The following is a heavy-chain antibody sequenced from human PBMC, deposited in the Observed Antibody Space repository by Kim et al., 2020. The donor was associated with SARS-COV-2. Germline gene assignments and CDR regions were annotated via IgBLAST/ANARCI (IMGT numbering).Heavy chain of an antibody. CDR3: ARDLTMTTVTTIWFDP. D-gene: IGHD4-17*01. J-gene: IGHJ5*02. V-gene: IGHV1-18*01. Sequence: KLQGRVTMTTDTSTSTAYMELRSLRSDDTAVYYCARDLTMTTVTTIWFDPWGQGTLVTVSS.